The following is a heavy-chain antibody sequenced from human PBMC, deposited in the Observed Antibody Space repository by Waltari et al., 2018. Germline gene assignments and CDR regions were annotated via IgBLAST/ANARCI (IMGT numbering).Heavy chain of an antibody. D-gene: IGHD2-2*02. CDR3: ARGRYCSSTSCYTDEYFQH. J-gene: IGHJ1*01. CDR2: IIPIFGTA. CDR1: GGTFSSYA. Sequence: QVQLVQSGAEVKKPGSSVKVSCKASGGTFSSYAISWVRQAPGQGLEWMGGIIPIFGTANYAQKFQGGVTITADESTSTAYMELSSLRSEDTAVYYCARGRYCSSTSCYTDEYFQHWGQGTLVTVSS. V-gene: IGHV1-69*12.